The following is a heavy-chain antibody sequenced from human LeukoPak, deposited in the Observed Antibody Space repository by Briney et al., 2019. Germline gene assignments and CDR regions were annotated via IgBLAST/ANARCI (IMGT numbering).Heavy chain of an antibody. Sequence: PGGSLRLSCAASGFTFNNYGMHWVRQAPGKGLEWVAVISYDGSNKYYADSVKGRFTISRDNSKNTLYLQMNSLGAEDTAVYYCAKPETGDTHWYFDLWGRGTLVTVSS. CDR3: AKPETGDTHWYFDL. J-gene: IGHJ2*01. D-gene: IGHD1-1*01. V-gene: IGHV3-30*18. CDR1: GFTFNNYG. CDR2: ISYDGSNK.